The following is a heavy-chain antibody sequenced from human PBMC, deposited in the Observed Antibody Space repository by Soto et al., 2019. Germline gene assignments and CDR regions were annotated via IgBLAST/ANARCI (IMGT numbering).Heavy chain of an antibody. V-gene: IGHV3-53*01. Sequence: GSLRLSCAASAFTVRSNYMSWVRQAPGKGLEWVSTISSDGGTYYTDSVKGRFAISRDNSKNTLYLQMSSLTAEDTAVYYCARDVMSVAGSADSWGQGTLVTVPQ. CDR2: ISSDGGT. D-gene: IGHD6-19*01. J-gene: IGHJ4*02. CDR3: ARDVMSVAGSADS. CDR1: AFTVRSNY.